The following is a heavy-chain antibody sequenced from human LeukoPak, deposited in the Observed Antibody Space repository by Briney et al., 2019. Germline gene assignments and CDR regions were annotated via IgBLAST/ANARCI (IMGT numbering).Heavy chain of an antibody. CDR2: IYSSGST. J-gene: IGHJ4*02. D-gene: IGHD4-23*01. CDR3: GRTSPRYGGFDC. CDR1: GGSISSYY. V-gene: IGHV4-4*07. Sequence: PLETLSLTCTVSGGSISSYYWSWIRQPAGKGLEWIGRIYSSGSTNYNPSLKSRVTMSVDTSRNQFSLNLTSVTAADTAVYYCGRTSPRYGGFDCWGQGTLVTVSS.